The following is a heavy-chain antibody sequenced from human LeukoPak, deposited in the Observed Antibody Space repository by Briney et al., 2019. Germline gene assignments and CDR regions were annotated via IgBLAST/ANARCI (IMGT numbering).Heavy chain of an antibody. CDR3: ARGWGIAAAGTRGRPDAFDI. CDR1: GFTFSSYG. D-gene: IGHD6-13*01. J-gene: IGHJ3*02. CDR2: IRYDGSNK. V-gene: IGHV3-30*02. Sequence: PGGSLRLSCAASGFTFSSYGMHWVRQAPGKGLEWVAFIRYDGSNKYYADSVKGRFTISRDNSKNTLYLQMNSLRAEDTAVYYCARGWGIAAAGTRGRPDAFDIWGQGTMVTVSS.